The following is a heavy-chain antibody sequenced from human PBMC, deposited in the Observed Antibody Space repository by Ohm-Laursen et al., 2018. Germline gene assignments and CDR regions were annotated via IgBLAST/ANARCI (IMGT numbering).Heavy chain of an antibody. Sequence: GSLRLSCAASGFTFSTYTMNWVRHAPGKGLEWVSSISSSSKSKFHADAVKGRFTISRDNAKNSLYLQMNSLRAEDTAVYYCARDGTTLAFDIWGQGTMVTVSS. V-gene: IGHV3-21*01. CDR3: ARDGTTLAFDI. J-gene: IGHJ3*02. CDR1: GFTFSTYT. CDR2: ISSSSKSK. D-gene: IGHD1-1*01.